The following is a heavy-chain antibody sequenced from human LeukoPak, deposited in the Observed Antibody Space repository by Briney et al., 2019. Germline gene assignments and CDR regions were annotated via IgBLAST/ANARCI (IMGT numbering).Heavy chain of an antibody. CDR2: ISAYNGNT. J-gene: IGHJ4*02. CDR3: ARDRYGDGFAHFDY. CDR1: GYTFTSYG. D-gene: IGHD5-24*01. V-gene: IGHV1-18*01. Sequence: ASVKVSCKASGYTFTSYGISWVRQAPGQGLEWMGWISAYNGNTNYAQKLQGRVTMTTDTSTSTAYMELRRLTSDDTAVYYCARDRYGDGFAHFDYWGQGALVTVSS.